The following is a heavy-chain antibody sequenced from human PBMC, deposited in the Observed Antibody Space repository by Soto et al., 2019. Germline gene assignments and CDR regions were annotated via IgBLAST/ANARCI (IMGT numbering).Heavy chain of an antibody. V-gene: IGHV1-18*01. CDR1: GYTFIDYG. Sequence: VASVKFSCKAAGYTFIDYGFSWVRQAPGQVLECMVWISAYNGNTRNXXKFQGRLXXTRETSTSTAXMELRXLRSDDTAVYYCAREPNYFDYWCQGTLVTDSS. CDR3: AREPNYFDY. J-gene: IGHJ4*02. CDR2: ISAYNGNT.